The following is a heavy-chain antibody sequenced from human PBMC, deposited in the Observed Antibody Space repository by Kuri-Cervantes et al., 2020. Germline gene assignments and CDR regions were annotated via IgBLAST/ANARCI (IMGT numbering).Heavy chain of an antibody. CDR3: ARFVIRGKTFDY. J-gene: IGHJ4*02. D-gene: IGHD3-10*01. CDR1: GGSITTYY. V-gene: IGHV4-59*01. Sequence: SETLSLTCSVSGGSITTYYWSWIRQPPGKGLEWIGYISNTGSTDYNPSLKSRVTISVDTSKNQFSLKLTSVTTADTALYYCARFVIRGKTFDYWGQGTLVTVSS. CDR2: ISNTGST.